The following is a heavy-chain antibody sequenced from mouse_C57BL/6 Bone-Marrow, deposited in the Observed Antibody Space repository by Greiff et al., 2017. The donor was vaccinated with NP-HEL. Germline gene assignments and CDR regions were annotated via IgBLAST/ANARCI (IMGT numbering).Heavy chain of an antibody. CDR2: IYPGGGYT. V-gene: IGHV1-63*01. CDR1: GYTFTNYW. CDR3: AVAYYYGSRGAMDY. J-gene: IGHJ4*01. Sequence: QVQLQQSGAELVRPGTSVKMSCKASGYTFTNYWIGWAKQRPGHGLEWIGDIYPGGGYTNYNEKFKGKATLTADKSSSTAYMQFSSLTSEDSAIYYCAVAYYYGSRGAMDYWGQGTSVTVSS. D-gene: IGHD1-1*01.